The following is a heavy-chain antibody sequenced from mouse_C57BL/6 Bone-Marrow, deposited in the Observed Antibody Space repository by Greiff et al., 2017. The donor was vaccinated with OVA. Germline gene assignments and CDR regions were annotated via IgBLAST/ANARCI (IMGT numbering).Heavy chain of an antibody. CDR3: TSSPIITTVVARAY. J-gene: IGHJ3*01. V-gene: IGHV1-15*01. Sequence: VQGVESGAELVRPGASVTLSCKASGYTFTDYEMHWVKQTPVHGLEWIGAIDPETGGTAYNQKFKGKAILTADKSSSTAYMELRSLTSEDSAVYYCTSSPIITTVVARAYWGQGTLVTVSA. CDR2: IDPETGGT. CDR1: GYTFTDYE. D-gene: IGHD1-1*01.